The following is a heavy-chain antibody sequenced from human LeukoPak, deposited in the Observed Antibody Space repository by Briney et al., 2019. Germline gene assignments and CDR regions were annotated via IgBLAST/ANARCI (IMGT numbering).Heavy chain of an antibody. J-gene: IGHJ4*02. V-gene: IGHV1-8*03. D-gene: IGHD3-22*01. CDR1: GYTFTSYD. CDR3: VVGAYYDSSGHDY. CDR2: MNPNSGNT. Sequence: ASVKVSCKASGYTFTSYDINWVRQATGQGLEWMGWMNPNSGNTGYAQKFQGRATITRNTSISTAYMELSSLRSEDTAVYYCVVGAYYDSSGHDYWGQGTLVTVSS.